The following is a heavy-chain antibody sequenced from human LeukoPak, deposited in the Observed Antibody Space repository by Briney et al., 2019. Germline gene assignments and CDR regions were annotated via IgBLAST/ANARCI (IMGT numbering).Heavy chain of an antibody. D-gene: IGHD1-26*01. CDR2: IKYDGSEQ. Sequence: GGSLRLSCTSSGFIFSSHWMNWVRQAPGKGPEWVANIKYDGSEQYYVDSVKGRFSISRDNTKNLLYLQMNSLRVEDTAVYYCARALSWGGGMDVWGQGTTVTVSS. CDR3: ARALSWGGGMDV. J-gene: IGHJ6*02. CDR1: GFIFSSHW. V-gene: IGHV3-7*03.